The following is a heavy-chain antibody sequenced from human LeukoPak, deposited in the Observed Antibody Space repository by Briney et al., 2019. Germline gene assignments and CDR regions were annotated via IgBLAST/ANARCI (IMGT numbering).Heavy chain of an antibody. Sequence: GGSLRLSCEASGLTFSRDWMGWVRQAPGKGLEWVSAISGSGGSTYYADSVKGRFTISRDNSKNTLYLQMNSLRAEDTAVYYCAKGAVVVPAAIRSDYYYYMDVWGKGTTVTVSS. CDR2: ISGSGGST. CDR1: GLTFSRDW. J-gene: IGHJ6*03. V-gene: IGHV3-23*01. D-gene: IGHD2-2*02. CDR3: AKGAVVVPAAIRSDYYYYMDV.